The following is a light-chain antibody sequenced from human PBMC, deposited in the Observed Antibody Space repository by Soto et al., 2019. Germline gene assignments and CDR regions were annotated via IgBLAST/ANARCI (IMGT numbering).Light chain of an antibody. CDR3: SSYTSSSLYV. Sequence: QSVLTQPPSVSGSPGQSITISCSGTSSDVGGYNYVSWYQQLPRKAPKLMIYDVSDRPSGVSNRFSGSKSGNTASLTISGLQAEDEADYYCSSYTSSSLYVFGTGTKVTVL. CDR1: SSDVGGYNY. V-gene: IGLV2-14*01. J-gene: IGLJ1*01. CDR2: DVS.